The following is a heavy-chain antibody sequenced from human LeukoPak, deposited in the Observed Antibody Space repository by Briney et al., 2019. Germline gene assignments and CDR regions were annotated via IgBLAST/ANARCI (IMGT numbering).Heavy chain of an antibody. V-gene: IGHV3-30*18. Sequence: PGGSLRLSCAASGFTFSSYGMHWVRQAPGKGLEWVAVISYDGSNKYYADSVKGRFTISRDNSKNTLYLQMNSLRAEDTAVYYCAKDSQQLVWSYLWFDPWGQGTLVTVSS. CDR3: AKDSQQLVWSYLWFDP. J-gene: IGHJ5*02. CDR2: ISYDGSNK. D-gene: IGHD6-13*01. CDR1: GFTFSSYG.